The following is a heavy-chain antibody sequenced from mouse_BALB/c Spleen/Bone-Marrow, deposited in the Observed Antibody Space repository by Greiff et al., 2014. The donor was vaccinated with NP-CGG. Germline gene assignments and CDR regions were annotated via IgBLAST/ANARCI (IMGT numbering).Heavy chain of an antibody. CDR3: ARRKTTILTTFYWYFDV. V-gene: IGHV5-6-5*01. CDR1: GFTFSGYA. D-gene: IGHD2-5*01. J-gene: IGHJ1*01. CDR2: ISSGGST. Sequence: EVQLVESGGGLVKPGGSLKLSCAASGFTFSGYAMSWVRQTPEKRLEWVASISSGGSTFYPDSVKGRSTISRDNARNILYLQMSSLRSEDTAMYYCARRKTTILTTFYWYFDVWGAGTTVTVSS.